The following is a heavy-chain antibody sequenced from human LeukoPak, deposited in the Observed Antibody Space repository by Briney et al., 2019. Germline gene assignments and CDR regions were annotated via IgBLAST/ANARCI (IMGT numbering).Heavy chain of an antibody. Sequence: SGPTLVNPTQTLTLTCTFSGFSLSTSGMRVSWIRQPPGKALEWLARIDWDDGKFYSTSLKTRLTISKDTSKNQVVLTMTNMDPVDTATYYCAREGVTPLGWFDPWGQGTLVTVSS. CDR2: IDWDDGK. CDR3: AREGVTPLGWFDP. D-gene: IGHD3-10*01. V-gene: IGHV2-70*04. J-gene: IGHJ5*02. CDR1: GFSLSTSGMR.